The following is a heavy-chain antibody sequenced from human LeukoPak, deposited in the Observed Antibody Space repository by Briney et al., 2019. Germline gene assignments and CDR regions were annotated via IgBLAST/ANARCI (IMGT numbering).Heavy chain of an antibody. CDR1: GYTFTSYG. CDR3: ARDCTNGVCRDAFDI. Sequence: ASVKVSCKASGYTFTSYGISWVRQAPGQGLEWMGWISAYNGNTHYAQKLQGRVTMTTDTSTSTAYMELRSLRSDDTAVYYCARDCTNGVCRDAFDIWGQGTMVTVSS. J-gene: IGHJ3*02. V-gene: IGHV1-18*01. CDR2: ISAYNGNT. D-gene: IGHD2-8*01.